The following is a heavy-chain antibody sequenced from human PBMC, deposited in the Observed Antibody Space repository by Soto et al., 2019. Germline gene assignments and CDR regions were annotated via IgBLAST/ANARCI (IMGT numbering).Heavy chain of an antibody. Sequence: WETLSLTCTVSGGSISSYYWSCIGQRPGKGLEWVGYIYYSGSTNYNPSLKSRVTISVDTSKTQFSLKLSSVTAADTAVYYCAREMYYYDSSGYYYNWFDPWGQGTLVTVSS. V-gene: IGHV4-59*01. D-gene: IGHD3-22*01. CDR2: IYYSGST. J-gene: IGHJ5*02. CDR3: AREMYYYDSSGYYYNWFDP. CDR1: GGSISSYY.